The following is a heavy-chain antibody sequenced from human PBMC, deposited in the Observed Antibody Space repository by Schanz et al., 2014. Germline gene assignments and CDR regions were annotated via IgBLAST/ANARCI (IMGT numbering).Heavy chain of an antibody. CDR3: AKDAPYPFDL. Sequence: EVQLVQSGGGLVQPGGSLRLSCAASGFTFSSHWMHWVRQDPGKGLVWVARINSVGSNTDYADSVTGRFTISRDNGKNSLSLQMNSLRAEDTAIYYCAKDAPYPFDLWGRGTLITVSS. CDR2: INSVGSNT. CDR1: GFTFSSHW. J-gene: IGHJ2*01. V-gene: IGHV3-74*01.